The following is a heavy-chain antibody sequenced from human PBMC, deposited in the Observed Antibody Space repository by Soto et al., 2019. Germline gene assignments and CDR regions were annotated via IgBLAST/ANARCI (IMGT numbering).Heavy chain of an antibody. J-gene: IGHJ4*02. CDR3: ARDSGVRGGYNCPAFDY. Sequence: QVQLVQSGAEVKKPGSSVKVSCKASGGTFSSYAISWVRQAPEQGLEWMGGIIPIFGTANYAQKFQGRVTITADKSTSTGYIELSSLRTADTAVYYCARDSGVRGGYNCPAFDYWGQGTLVTVSS. V-gene: IGHV1-69*14. CDR1: GGTFSSYA. CDR2: IIPIFGTA. D-gene: IGHD5-12*01.